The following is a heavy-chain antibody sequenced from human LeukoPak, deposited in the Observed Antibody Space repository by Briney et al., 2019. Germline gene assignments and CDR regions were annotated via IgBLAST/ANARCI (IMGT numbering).Heavy chain of an antibody. CDR1: GFTVSSNY. CDR3: ARAHDRGYYYGFDY. V-gene: IGHV3-66*01. Sequence: GGSLRLSCAASGFTVSSNYMSWVRQAPGKGLEWVSVIYSGGNTYYADSVQGRFTMSRENPKNTLYLQMNSLRAEDTAVYYCARAHDRGYYYGFDYGGQGTLVTVSS. J-gene: IGHJ4*02. D-gene: IGHD3-22*01. CDR2: IYSGGNT.